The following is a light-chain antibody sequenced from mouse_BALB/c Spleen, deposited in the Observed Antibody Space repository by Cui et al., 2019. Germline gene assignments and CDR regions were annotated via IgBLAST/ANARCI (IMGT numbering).Light chain of an antibody. CDR3: LQYDEFPYT. Sequence: DIKMTQSPSSMYASLGESVTITCKASQDINSYLSWFQQKPGKSPKTLIYRANRLVDGVPSRFSGSGSGQDYSLTISSLEYEDMGIYYCLQYDEFPYTFGGGTKLEIK. CDR1: QDINSY. V-gene: IGKV14-111*01. CDR2: RAN. J-gene: IGKJ2*01.